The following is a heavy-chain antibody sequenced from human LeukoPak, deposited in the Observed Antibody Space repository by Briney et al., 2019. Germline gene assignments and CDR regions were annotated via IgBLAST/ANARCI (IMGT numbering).Heavy chain of an antibody. Sequence: GGSLRLSCAASGFTFSRYWMHWVRQAPGKGLVWVSRTNGGGSGPTYADSVKGRFTISRDNGKNTLYLQMNSLRAEDTAVYYCATRADIAVVPAALMDVWGKGTTVTVSS. V-gene: IGHV3-74*01. D-gene: IGHD2-2*01. CDR2: TNGGGSGP. CDR1: GFTFSRYW. J-gene: IGHJ6*04. CDR3: ATRADIAVVPAALMDV.